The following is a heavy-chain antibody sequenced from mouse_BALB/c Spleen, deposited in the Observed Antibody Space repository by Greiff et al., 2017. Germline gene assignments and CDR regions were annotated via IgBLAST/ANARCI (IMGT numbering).Heavy chain of an antibody. Sequence: EVHLVESGPGLVKPSQSLSLTCTVTGYSITSDYAWNWIRQFPGNKLEWMGYISYSGSTSYNPSLKSRISITRDTSKNQFFLQLNSVTTEDTATYYCAKHGSSYQYYAMDYWGQGTSVTVSS. CDR3: AKHGSSYQYYAMDY. V-gene: IGHV3-2*02. CDR1: GYSITSDYA. J-gene: IGHJ4*01. CDR2: ISYSGST. D-gene: IGHD1-1*01.